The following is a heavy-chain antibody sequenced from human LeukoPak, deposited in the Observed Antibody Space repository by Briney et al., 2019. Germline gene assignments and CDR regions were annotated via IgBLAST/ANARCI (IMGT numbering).Heavy chain of an antibody. CDR1: GGSFSGYY. V-gene: IGHV4-34*01. CDR2: INHSGST. CDR3: ARGGPLGYCSSTSCYAPGDY. D-gene: IGHD2-2*01. Sequence: SETLSLTCAVYGGSFSGYYWSWIRQPPGKGLEWIGEINHSGSTNYNPSLKSRVTISVDTSKNQFSLKLSSVTAADTAVYYCARGGPLGYCSSTSCYAPGDYWGQGTLVTVPS. J-gene: IGHJ4*02.